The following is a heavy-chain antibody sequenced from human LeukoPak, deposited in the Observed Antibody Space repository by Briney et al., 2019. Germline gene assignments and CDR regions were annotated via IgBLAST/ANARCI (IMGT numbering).Heavy chain of an antibody. D-gene: IGHD3-22*01. CDR2: IYYSGST. V-gene: IGHV4-59*08. J-gene: IGHJ6*04. CDR3: ARTDYDSRVYYSSGMDV. CDR1: GGSISSYY. Sequence: SETLSLTCTVSGGSISSYYWSWIRQPPGKGLEWIGYIYYSGSTNYNPSLKSRVTISVDTSKNQFSLKLSSVTAADTAVYYCARTDYDSRVYYSSGMDVGGKGPTVTAPS.